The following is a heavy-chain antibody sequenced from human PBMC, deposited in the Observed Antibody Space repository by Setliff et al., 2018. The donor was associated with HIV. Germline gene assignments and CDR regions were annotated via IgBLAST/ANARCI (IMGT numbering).Heavy chain of an antibody. CDR3: ARGSSWYGPNRHRHINY. CDR2: MHTSGNT. J-gene: IGHJ4*02. D-gene: IGHD6-13*01. CDR1: GDSISGYY. V-gene: IGHV4-4*07. Sequence: SETLSLTCTSSGDSISGYYWSWIRQPAGKGLEWIGRMHTSGNTNYNPSLKGRFTISRDNAKNSLDLQMKSLRADDTSVYYCARGSSWYGPNRHRHINYWGQGTLVTVSS.